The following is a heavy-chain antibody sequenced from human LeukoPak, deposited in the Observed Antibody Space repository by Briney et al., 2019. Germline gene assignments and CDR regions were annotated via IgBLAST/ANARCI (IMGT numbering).Heavy chain of an antibody. CDR3: AREKKTEWTTGAFDM. V-gene: IGHV3-11*01. CDR2: TSPSGGTI. CDR1: GFTFSDYY. D-gene: IGHD3-3*01. J-gene: IGHJ3*02. Sequence: SGGSLRLSCAASGFTFSDYYMSWIRQAPETGLEWLSYTSPSGGTIYYTGSVKGRFTMSRDNAQNALYLEMNSLRAEDTAVYYCAREKKTEWTTGAFDMWGQGTMVIVSS.